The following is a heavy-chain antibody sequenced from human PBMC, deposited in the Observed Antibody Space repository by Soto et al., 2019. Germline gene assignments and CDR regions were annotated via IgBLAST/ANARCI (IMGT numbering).Heavy chain of an antibody. V-gene: IGHV2-26*04. D-gene: IGHD6-13*01. CDR1: GFSLSNAGLG. CDR2: IFSNDEN. J-gene: IGHJ5*02. CDR3: ASTYSTSWYWFDP. Sequence: QVTVKESGPVLVKPTETLTLTCTVSGFSLSNAGLGVSWISQPPGKALEWLAHIFSNDENSYSTSLKSRLTISKDTSKSQVVLTMTNMDPVDTDTYYCASTYSTSWYWFDPWGQGTLVTVSS.